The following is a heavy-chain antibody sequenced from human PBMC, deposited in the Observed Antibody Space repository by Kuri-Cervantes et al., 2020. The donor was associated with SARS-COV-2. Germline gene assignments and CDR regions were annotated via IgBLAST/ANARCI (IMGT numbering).Heavy chain of an antibody. D-gene: IGHD3-3*01. CDR2: ISSSSSYI. V-gene: IGHV3-21*01. J-gene: IGHJ4*02. CDR3: ARDLRNDPFYESGSSVY. Sequence: GESLKISCAASGFTFSSYSMNWVRQAPGKGLEWVSSISSSSSYIYYADSVKGRFTISRDNAKNSLYLQMNSLRAEDTAVYYCARDLRNDPFYESGSSVYWGQGTLVTVSS. CDR1: GFTFSSYS.